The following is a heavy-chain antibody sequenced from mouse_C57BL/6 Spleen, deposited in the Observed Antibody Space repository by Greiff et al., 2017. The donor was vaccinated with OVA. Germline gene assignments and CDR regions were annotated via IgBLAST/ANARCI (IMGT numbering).Heavy chain of an antibody. CDR2: INPNNGGT. V-gene: IGHV1-26*01. D-gene: IGHD4-1*02. Sequence: EVQLQQSGPELVKPGASVKISCKASGYTFTDYYMNWVKQSHGKSLEWIGDINPNNGGTSYNQKFKGKATLTVDKSSSTAYMELRSLTSDDSAVYYCARSTGTGFAYWGQGTLVTVSA. CDR3: ARSTGTGFAY. J-gene: IGHJ3*01. CDR1: GYTFTDYY.